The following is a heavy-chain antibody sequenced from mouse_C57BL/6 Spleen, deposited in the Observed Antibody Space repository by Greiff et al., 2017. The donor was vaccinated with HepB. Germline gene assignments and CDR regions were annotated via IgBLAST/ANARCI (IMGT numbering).Heavy chain of an antibody. J-gene: IGHJ1*03. V-gene: IGHV10-3*01. CDR1: GFTFNTYA. CDR3: VRGATTVRYFDV. D-gene: IGHD1-1*01. Sequence: DAGGGLVQPKGSLKLSCAASGFTFNTYAMHWVRQAPGKGLEWVARIRSKSSNYATYYADSVKDRFTISRDDSQSMLYLQMNNLKTEDTAMYYCVRGATTVRYFDVWGTGTTVTVSS. CDR2: IRSKSSNYAT.